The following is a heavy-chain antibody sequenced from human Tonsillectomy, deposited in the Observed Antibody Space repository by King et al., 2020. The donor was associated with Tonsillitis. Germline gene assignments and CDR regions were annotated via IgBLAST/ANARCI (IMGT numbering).Heavy chain of an antibody. Sequence: VQLVESGGGLVQPGGSLRVSCAASGFTFSSYAMSWVRQAPGKGLEWVSGISGTRVTTYYADSVKGRFTISRDNSKNTLYLQMNSLRAEDTAVYSCAKGDMGYYCYGMDVWGQGTTVTVSS. V-gene: IGHV3-23*04. CDR1: GFTFSSYA. D-gene: IGHD3-16*01. CDR2: ISGTRVTT. CDR3: AKGDMGYYCYGMDV. J-gene: IGHJ6*02.